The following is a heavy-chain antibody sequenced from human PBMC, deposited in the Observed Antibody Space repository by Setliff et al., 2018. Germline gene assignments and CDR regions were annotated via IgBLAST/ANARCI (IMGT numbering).Heavy chain of an antibody. D-gene: IGHD2-2*02. CDR1: GDSISIGAYF. CDR2: ITSNGYT. Sequence: SETLSLTCYVSGDSISIGAYFWSWSRQRPGDGLEYIGHITSNGYTNYSPYLKGRVAISEDPSENQFSLNLSSVTAAAPAIYFCVRGRTSGLYLSRSEPWG. V-gene: IGHV4-31*03. J-gene: IGHJ5*02. CDR3: VRGRTSGLYLSRSEP.